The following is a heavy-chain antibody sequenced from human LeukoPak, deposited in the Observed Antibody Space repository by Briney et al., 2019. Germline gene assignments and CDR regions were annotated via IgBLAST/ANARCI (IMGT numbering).Heavy chain of an antibody. J-gene: IGHJ6*03. D-gene: IGHD1-1*01. CDR2: MNPNSGNT. Sequence: ASVKVSCKASGGTFSSHAINWVRQATGQGLEWMGWMNPNSGNTGYAQKFQGRVTITRNTSISTAYMELSSLRSEDTAVYYCARAAGNYYYYYYMDVRGKGTTVTVSS. CDR1: GGTFSSHA. CDR3: ARAAGNYYYYYYMDV. V-gene: IGHV1-8*03.